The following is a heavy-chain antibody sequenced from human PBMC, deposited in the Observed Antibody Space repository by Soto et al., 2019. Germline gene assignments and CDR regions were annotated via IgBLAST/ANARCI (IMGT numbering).Heavy chain of an antibody. J-gene: IGHJ6*02. CDR1: GGSISSSSYY. CDR3: ARGGSSSWYYYYYGMDV. D-gene: IGHD6-13*01. V-gene: IGHV4-39*07. Sequence: SETLSLTCTVSGGSISSSSYYWGWTRQPPGKGLEWIGEINHSGSTNYNPSLKSRVTISVDTSKNQFSLKLSSVTAADTAVYYCARGGSSSWYYYYYGMDVWGQGTTVTVSS. CDR2: INHSGST.